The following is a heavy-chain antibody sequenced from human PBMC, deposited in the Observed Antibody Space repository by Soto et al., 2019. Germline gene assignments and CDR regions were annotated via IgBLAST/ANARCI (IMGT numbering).Heavy chain of an antibody. CDR3: ARNHSTVDLASTKD. V-gene: IGHV3-33*01. Sequence: QVHLVEAGGGVVQPGTSLRLSCAASGLAFSSQGMHWIRQAPGKGLEWVAVIRNDGSSKYYADFVKGRFTISRDNSKNPLFLQMDSMGVEDTAVYYCARNHSTVDLASTKDWGQGTLVTVSS. D-gene: IGHD5-12*01. CDR2: IRNDGSSK. CDR1: GLAFSSQG. J-gene: IGHJ4*02.